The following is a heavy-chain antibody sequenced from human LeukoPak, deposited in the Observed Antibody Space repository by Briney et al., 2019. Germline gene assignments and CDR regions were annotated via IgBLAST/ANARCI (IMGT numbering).Heavy chain of an antibody. Sequence: ASVKVSCKASGYTFTSYYKHWVRQAPGQGLEWMGIINPSGGSTSYAQKFQGRVTITRNTSISTAYMELSSLRSEDTAVYYCARAKRWLSGGYYLDYWGQGTLVTVSS. CDR1: GYTFTSYY. J-gene: IGHJ4*02. D-gene: IGHD5-24*01. V-gene: IGHV1-46*01. CDR2: INPSGGST. CDR3: ARAKRWLSGGYYLDY.